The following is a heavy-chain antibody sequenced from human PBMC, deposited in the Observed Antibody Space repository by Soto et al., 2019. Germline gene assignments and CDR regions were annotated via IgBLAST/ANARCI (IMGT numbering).Heavy chain of an antibody. CDR2: ISAYNGNT. J-gene: IGHJ4*02. CDR1: GYTFTIYS. V-gene: IGHV1-18*01. D-gene: IGHD5-12*01. Sequence: VASVKVSFKATGYTFTIYSNSCGRQAPGQGLEWMGWISAYNGNTNYAQKLQGRVTMTTDTSTSTAHMELRSLRSDDTAVYYWARNYVDIVATIQDYWGQGTLVNVSS. CDR3: ARNYVDIVATIQDY.